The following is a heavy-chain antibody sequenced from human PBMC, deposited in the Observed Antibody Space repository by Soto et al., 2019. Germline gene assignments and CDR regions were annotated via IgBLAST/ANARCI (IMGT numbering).Heavy chain of an antibody. V-gene: IGHV3-23*01. D-gene: IGHD3-3*01. CDR1: GFTFSSYA. CDR3: AKEVGYYDFWSGYQYFQH. CDR2: ISGSGGST. J-gene: IGHJ1*01. Sequence: EVQLLESGGGLVQPGGSLRLSCAASGFTFSSYAMSWVRQAPGKGLEWVSAISGSGGSTYYADSVKGRFTISRDNSKNTLYLQMNSLRDEDTAVYYCAKEVGYYDFWSGYQYFQHWGQGTLVTVSS.